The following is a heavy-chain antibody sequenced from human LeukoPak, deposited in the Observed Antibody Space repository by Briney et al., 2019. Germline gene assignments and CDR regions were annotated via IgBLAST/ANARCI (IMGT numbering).Heavy chain of an antibody. CDR2: ISSSGGST. Sequence: GGSLRLSCAASGFTFSNYAMTWDRQAPGKGLEWVSGISSSGGSTYYADSVKGRFTISRDNSKNTLYLQMNSLRAEDTAVYYCAKGGYYMDVWGKGTTVTISS. J-gene: IGHJ6*03. CDR3: AKGGYYMDV. D-gene: IGHD2-15*01. V-gene: IGHV3-23*01. CDR1: GFTFSNYA.